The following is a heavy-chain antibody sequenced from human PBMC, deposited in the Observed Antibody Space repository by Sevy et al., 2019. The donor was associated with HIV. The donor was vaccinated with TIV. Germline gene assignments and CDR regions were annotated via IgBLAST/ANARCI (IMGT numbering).Heavy chain of an antibody. D-gene: IGHD2-2*02. V-gene: IGHV3-30*04. CDR1: GFTFSSYA. J-gene: IGHJ6*02. CDR3: ARAFRYQLLYSGIYYYYGMDV. CDR2: ISYDGSNK. Sequence: GGSLRLSCAASGFTFSSYAMHWVRQAPGKGLEWVAVISYDGSNKYYADSVKGRFTISRDNSKNTLYLQMNSLRAEDTAVYYCARAFRYQLLYSGIYYYYGMDVWGQGTTVTVSS.